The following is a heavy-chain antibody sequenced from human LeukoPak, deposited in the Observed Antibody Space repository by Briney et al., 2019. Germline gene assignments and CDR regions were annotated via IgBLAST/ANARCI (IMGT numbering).Heavy chain of an antibody. V-gene: IGHV3-30-3*01. CDR1: GFTFSSYA. CDR2: ISYDGSNK. D-gene: IGHD4-11*01. CDR3: ARGRTVTGDFDY. J-gene: IGHJ4*02. Sequence: GRSLRLSCAASGFTFSSYAMHWVRQAPGKGLEWVAVISYDGSNKYYADSVKGRFTISRDNAKNSLYLQMNSLRAEDTAVYYCARGRTVTGDFDYWGQGTLVTVSS.